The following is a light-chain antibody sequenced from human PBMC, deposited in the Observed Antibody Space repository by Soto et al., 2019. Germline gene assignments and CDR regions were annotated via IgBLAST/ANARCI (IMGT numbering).Light chain of an antibody. CDR2: KDT. CDR1: ELSKQY. CDR3: QSSDDSGNYYL. V-gene: IGLV3-25*02. J-gene: IGLJ1*01. Sequence: SYELTQTPSVSVSPGQTARITCSRDELSKQYVYWYQQKPGQAPVLAIYKDTERASGIPERFSASSSGTTVTLTISGVRAEDEADYYCQSSDDSGNYYLFGTGSKVTVL.